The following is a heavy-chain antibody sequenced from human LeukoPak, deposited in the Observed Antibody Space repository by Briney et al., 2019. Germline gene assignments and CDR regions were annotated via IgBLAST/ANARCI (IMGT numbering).Heavy chain of an antibody. CDR3: ARHRSQQWLVRGPRVGYYFDY. D-gene: IGHD6-19*01. J-gene: IGHJ4*02. CDR1: GGSFSGYY. V-gene: IGHV4-34*01. CDR2: INHSGST. Sequence: KPSETLSLTCAVYGGSFSGYYWSWIRQPPGKGLEWIGEINHSGSTNYNPSLKSRVTISVDTSKNQFSLKLSSVTAADTAVYYCARHRSQQWLVRGPRVGYYFDYWGQGTLVTVSS.